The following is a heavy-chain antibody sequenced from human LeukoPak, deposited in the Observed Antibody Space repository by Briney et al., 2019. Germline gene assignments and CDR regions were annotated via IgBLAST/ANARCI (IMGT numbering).Heavy chain of an antibody. V-gene: IGHV1-69*01. Sequence: ASVKVSCKASGGTFSGYAISWVRQAPGHGLEWMGGVIPIIATTTYAQKFKCRFTITADESTSTSCVMLSSLRSEDTAVYYCASLYCSSTSSYPIPSDNCGQGTLVTVSS. D-gene: IGHD2-2*01. CDR2: VIPIIATT. CDR3: ASLYCSSTSSYPIPSDN. J-gene: IGHJ4*01. CDR1: GGTFSGYA.